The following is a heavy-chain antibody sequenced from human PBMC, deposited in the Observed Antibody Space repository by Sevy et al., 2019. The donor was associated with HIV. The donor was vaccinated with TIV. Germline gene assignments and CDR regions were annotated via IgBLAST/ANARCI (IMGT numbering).Heavy chain of an antibody. V-gene: IGHV3-73*01. J-gene: IGHJ4*02. Sequence: GGSLRLSCAASGFTFSGSAMHWVRQASGKGLEWVGRIRSKANSYATAYAASVKGRFTISRDDSKNTAYLQMNSLKTEDTAVYYCTRLIGNYSSTSCFDYWGQGTLVTVSS. CDR1: GFTFSGSA. CDR2: IRSKANSYAT. D-gene: IGHD2-2*01. CDR3: TRLIGNYSSTSCFDY.